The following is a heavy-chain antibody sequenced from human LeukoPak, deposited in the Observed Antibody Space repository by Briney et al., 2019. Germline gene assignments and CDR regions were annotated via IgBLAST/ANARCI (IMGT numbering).Heavy chain of an antibody. CDR1: GFTFSASA. CDR3: ATYRQVLLPFES. V-gene: IGHV3-23*01. Sequence: GGSLRLSCAASGFTFSASAMIWVRQPPGKGLEWVSSIFPSGGEIHYADSVRGRFTISRDNSKSTLSLQMNSLRAEDTAIYYCATYRQVLLPFESWGQGTLVTVSS. D-gene: IGHD2-8*02. CDR2: IFPSGGEI. J-gene: IGHJ4*02.